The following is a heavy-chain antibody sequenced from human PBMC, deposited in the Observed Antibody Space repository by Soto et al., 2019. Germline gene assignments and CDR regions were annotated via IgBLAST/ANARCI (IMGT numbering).Heavy chain of an antibody. CDR2: IYPGDSDT. D-gene: IGHD3-22*01. Sequence: GGAPENSCKGSGYNFTSYWIGRVRQKTGKGLEWMGIIYPGDSDTRYSPSFQGQVTISADKSISTAYLQWSSLKASDTAMYYCATPGYYDSSGYYYRAFDIWGQGTMVTVSS. V-gene: IGHV5-51*03. CDR3: ATPGYYDSSGYYYRAFDI. CDR1: GYNFTSYW. J-gene: IGHJ3*02.